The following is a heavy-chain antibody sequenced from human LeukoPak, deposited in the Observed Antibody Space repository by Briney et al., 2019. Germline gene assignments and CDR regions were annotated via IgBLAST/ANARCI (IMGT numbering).Heavy chain of an antibody. J-gene: IGHJ3*02. V-gene: IGHV3-11*01. Sequence: GGALRLSCAASGFTFSDYYMGWIRQAPGKGLEWVSYISSSGSTTYYADSLKGRFTISRDNAKNSLYLQMNSLRAEDTAVYYCARVVKVSDIWGQRTIVTVS. CDR2: ISSSGSTT. CDR3: ARVVKVSDI. CDR1: GFTFSDYY. D-gene: IGHD2-21*01.